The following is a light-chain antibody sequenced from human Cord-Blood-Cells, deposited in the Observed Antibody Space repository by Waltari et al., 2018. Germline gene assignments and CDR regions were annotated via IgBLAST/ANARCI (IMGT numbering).Light chain of an antibody. Sequence: QSALTQPRSVSGSPGQSVTISCTGTSSDVGGDNHVSWYQQHPGQAPKLMIYDGSKRPSGVPDRFSGSKSGNTASLTISGLQAEDEADYYCCSYAGSYTYVFGTGTKVTVL. CDR2: DGS. J-gene: IGLJ1*01. CDR3: CSYAGSYTYV. CDR1: SSDVGGDNH. V-gene: IGLV2-11*01.